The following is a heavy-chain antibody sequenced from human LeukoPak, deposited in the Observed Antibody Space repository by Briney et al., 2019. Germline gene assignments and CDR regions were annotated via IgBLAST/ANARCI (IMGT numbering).Heavy chain of an antibody. CDR2: IIAYDGNT. CDR3: ARRGSSGVVILFDY. D-gene: IGHD3-3*01. CDR1: GYTFTSYG. J-gene: IGHJ4*02. Sequence: GASVKLSCKASGYTFTSYGISWVRQAPGQGLEWMGWIIAYDGNTNYAQKLQGRVTRTTDASTSPAYMVLRSLRSDDSGVYYCARRGSSGVVILFDYWGQGTLVTVSS. V-gene: IGHV1-18*01.